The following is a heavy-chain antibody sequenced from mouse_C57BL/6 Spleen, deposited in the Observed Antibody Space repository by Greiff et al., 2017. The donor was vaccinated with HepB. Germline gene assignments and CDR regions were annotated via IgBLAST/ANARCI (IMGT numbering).Heavy chain of an antibody. J-gene: IGHJ1*03. D-gene: IGHD1-1*01. V-gene: IGHV1-52*01. CDR1: GYTFTSYW. CDR2: IDPSDSET. CDR3: ARNYGSSLSYWYFDV. Sequence: VQLQQPGAELVRPGSSVKLSCKASGYTFTSYWMHWVKQRPIQGLEWIGNIDPSDSETHYNQKFKDKATLTVDKSSSTASMQLSSLTSEDSAVYYCARNYGSSLSYWYFDVWGTGTTVTVSS.